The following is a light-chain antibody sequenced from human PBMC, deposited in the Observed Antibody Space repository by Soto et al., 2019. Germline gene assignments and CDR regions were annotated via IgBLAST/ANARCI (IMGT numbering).Light chain of an antibody. V-gene: IGKV3D-20*02. Sequence: EIVLTQSPGTLSLSPGERATLSCRASQSVSSSYLAWYQQKPGQAPRLLIYGASSRATGIPDRFSGSGSGTDFTLTISSLEPEDFAVYYCQQRHMWPITFGQGTKVDTK. CDR1: QSVSSSY. J-gene: IGKJ1*01. CDR2: GAS. CDR3: QQRHMWPIT.